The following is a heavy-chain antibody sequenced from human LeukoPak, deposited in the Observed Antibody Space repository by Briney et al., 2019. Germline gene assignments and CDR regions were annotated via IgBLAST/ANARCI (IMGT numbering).Heavy chain of an antibody. CDR2: IYGGGST. D-gene: IGHD2-15*01. Sequence: PGGSLRLSCAASGFTFSSYGMHWVRQAPGKGLEWVSVIYGGGSTYYADSVKGRFTISRDNSKNTLYLQMNSLRAEDTAVYYCARDCSGGSCYGLDYWGQGTLVTVSS. J-gene: IGHJ4*02. CDR1: GFTFSSYG. CDR3: ARDCSGGSCYGLDY. V-gene: IGHV3-53*01.